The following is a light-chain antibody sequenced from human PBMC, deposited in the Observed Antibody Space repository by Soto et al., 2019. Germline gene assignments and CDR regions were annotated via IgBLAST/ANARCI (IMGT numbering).Light chain of an antibody. J-gene: IGLJ1*01. CDR1: RSNIGSNY. Sequence: QSVLNQPPSASGTPGQRVTTSCSGSRSNIGSNYVYWYQQLPGTAPKLLIYRNNQRPSGVPDRFSGSKSGTSASLAISGLRSEDEADYYCAAWDDSLSGRYVFGTGTRSPS. CDR3: AAWDDSLSGRYV. V-gene: IGLV1-47*01. CDR2: RNN.